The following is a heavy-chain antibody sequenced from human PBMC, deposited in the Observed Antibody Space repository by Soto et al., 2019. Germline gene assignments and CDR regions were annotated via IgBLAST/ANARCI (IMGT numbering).Heavy chain of an antibody. D-gene: IGHD6-25*01. CDR1: GFTFDDYA. CDR2: ISWNSGII. Sequence: GGSLRLSCAASGFTFDDYAMFWVRQAPGKGLEWVSGISWNSGIIGYADSVKGRLTISRDKKSLYLQMDSLRVEDTALYYCAKSLAAANRDAFEIWGQGTMVTVSS. J-gene: IGHJ3*02. CDR3: AKSLAAANRDAFEI. V-gene: IGHV3-9*01.